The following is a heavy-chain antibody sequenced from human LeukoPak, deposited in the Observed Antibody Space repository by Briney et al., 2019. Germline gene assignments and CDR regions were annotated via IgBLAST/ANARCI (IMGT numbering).Heavy chain of an antibody. CDR1: GGTFSSYA. Sequence: SVKVSCKASGGTFSSYAISWVRQAPGQGLEWMGGIIPIFGTANYAQKFQGGVTITADESTSTAYMELSSLRSEDTAVYYCARTGSVDDYDSSGYYSNWFDPWGQGTLVTVSS. V-gene: IGHV1-69*13. CDR2: IIPIFGTA. CDR3: ARTGSVDDYDSSGYYSNWFDP. D-gene: IGHD3-22*01. J-gene: IGHJ5*02.